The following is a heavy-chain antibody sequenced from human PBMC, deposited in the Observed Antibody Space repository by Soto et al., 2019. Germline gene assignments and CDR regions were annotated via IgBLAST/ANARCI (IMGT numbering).Heavy chain of an antibody. D-gene: IGHD6-19*01. J-gene: IGHJ6*02. CDR2: ISYDGSNK. V-gene: IGHV3-30*18. CDR3: AKTLVAGTFYYYGMDV. Sequence: PGGSLRLSCAASGFTFSSYGMHWVRQAPGKGLEWVAVISYDGSNKYYADSVKGRFTISRDNSKNTLYLQMNSLRAEDTAVYYCAKTLVAGTFYYYGMDVWGQGXTVTVSS. CDR1: GFTFSSYG.